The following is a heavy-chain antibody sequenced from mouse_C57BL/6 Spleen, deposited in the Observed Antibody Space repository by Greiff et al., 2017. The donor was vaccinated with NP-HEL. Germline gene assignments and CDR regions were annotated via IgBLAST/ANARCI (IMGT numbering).Heavy chain of an antibody. Sequence: EVQLQQSGPELVKPGASVKISCKASGYTFTDYYMNWVKQSHGKSLEWIGDINPNNGGTSYNQKFKGKATLTVDKSSSTAYMELRSLTSEDSAVYYCALTAQATENYFDYWGQGTTLTVSS. J-gene: IGHJ2*01. CDR1: GYTFTDYY. V-gene: IGHV1-26*01. CDR3: ALTAQATENYFDY. CDR2: INPNNGGT. D-gene: IGHD3-2*02.